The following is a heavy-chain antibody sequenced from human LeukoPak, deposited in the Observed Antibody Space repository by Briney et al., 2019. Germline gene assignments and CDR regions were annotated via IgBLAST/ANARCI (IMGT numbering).Heavy chain of an antibody. CDR1: GFTFSSYA. Sequence: GGSLRLSCAASGFTFSSYAMSWVRQAPGKGLEWVSAISGSDGNTYYADSVKGRFTISRDNSKNTLFLQLNSLRAEDTAIYYCAKPRVAAAIRPFDYWGQGILVTVSS. V-gene: IGHV3-23*01. J-gene: IGHJ4*02. D-gene: IGHD2-2*02. CDR2: ISGSDGNT. CDR3: AKPRVAAAIRPFDY.